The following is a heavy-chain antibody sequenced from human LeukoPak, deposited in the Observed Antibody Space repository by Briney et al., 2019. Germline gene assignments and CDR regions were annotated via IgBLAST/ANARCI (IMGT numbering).Heavy chain of an antibody. V-gene: IGHV4-59*08. CDR1: GGSISSYY. D-gene: IGHD4-17*01. J-gene: IGHJ4*02. CDR3: ARGPLPTVY. Sequence: PSETLSLTCTVSGGSISSYYWSWLRQPPGKGLEWIGYIYYSGSTNYNPSLKSRVTISVDTSKNQFSLKLSSVTAADTAVYYCARGPLPTVYWGQGTLVTVSS. CDR2: IYYSGST.